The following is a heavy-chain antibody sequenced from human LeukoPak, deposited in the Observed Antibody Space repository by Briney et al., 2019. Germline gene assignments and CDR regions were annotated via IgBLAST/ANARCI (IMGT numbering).Heavy chain of an antibody. D-gene: IGHD3-9*01. V-gene: IGHV4-59*01. CDR3: AREAHYYDILTGPRTDAFDI. Sequence: PSETLSLTCTVSGGSISSYYWSWIRQPPGKGLEWIGYIYYSGSTNYNPSLKSRVTISVDTSKNQLSLKLSSVTAADTAVYYCAREAHYYDILTGPRTDAFDIWGQGTMVTVSS. CDR2: IYYSGST. CDR1: GGSISSYY. J-gene: IGHJ3*02.